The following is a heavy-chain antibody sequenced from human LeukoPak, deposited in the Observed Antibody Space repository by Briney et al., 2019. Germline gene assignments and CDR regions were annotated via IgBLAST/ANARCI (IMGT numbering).Heavy chain of an antibody. CDR2: ISSSSYT. CDR1: GFTFRSYS. Sequence: GVSLRLSCAASGFTFRSYSRNCVRQAPGKGLEWVSSISSSSYTYYADSVKGRFTLSRYTAKNSLYLQMNSLRAEDTALYFFVKQKTAYEILTGYYGHWGQGTMVTVSS. D-gene: IGHD3-9*01. V-gene: IGHV3-21*04. CDR3: VKQKTAYEILTGYYGH. J-gene: IGHJ3*01.